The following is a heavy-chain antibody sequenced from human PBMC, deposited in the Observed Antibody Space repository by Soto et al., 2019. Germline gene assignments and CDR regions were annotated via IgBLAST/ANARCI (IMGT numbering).Heavy chain of an antibody. CDR2: IIPIFGTA. J-gene: IGHJ6*02. D-gene: IGHD3-3*01. V-gene: IGHV1-69*13. CDR1: GGTFSSYA. Sequence: SVKVSCKASGGTFSSYAISWVRQAPGQGLEWMGGIIPIFGTANYAQKFQGRVTITADESTSTAYMELSSLRSEDTAVYYCAVWSGYSTPSYYYYGMDVWGQGTTVTVSS. CDR3: AVWSGYSTPSYYYYGMDV.